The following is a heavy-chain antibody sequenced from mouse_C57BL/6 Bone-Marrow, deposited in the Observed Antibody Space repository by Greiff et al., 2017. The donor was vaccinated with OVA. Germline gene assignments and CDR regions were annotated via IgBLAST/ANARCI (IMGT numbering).Heavy chain of an antibody. CDR1: GYTFTSYW. Sequence: QVQLQQPGAELVKPGASVKLSCKASGYTFTSYWMHWVKQRPGQGLEWIGMIHPNSGSTNYNEKFKSKATLTVDKSSSTAYMQLSGLTSEDSAVYYCVYYGNHAMDYWGQGTSVTVSS. CDR2: IHPNSGST. CDR3: VYYGNHAMDY. J-gene: IGHJ4*01. D-gene: IGHD2-1*01. V-gene: IGHV1-64*01.